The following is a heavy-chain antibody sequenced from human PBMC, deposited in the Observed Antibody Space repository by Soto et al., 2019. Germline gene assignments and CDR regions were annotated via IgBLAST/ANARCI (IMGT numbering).Heavy chain of an antibody. V-gene: IGHV3-48*04. D-gene: IGHD2-15*01. J-gene: IGHJ4*02. Sequence: EVQLVESGGGLVQPGGSLRLSCAASGFSLSSYSMTWVRQAPGKGLEWVSYISGSGSPVFYADSVNGRFTVSKDNARNSLYMQMTSLRAEDTAVYYGARCCNGSCWFNYWGQGTLVTVS. CDR2: ISGSGSPV. CDR3: ARCCNGSCWFNY. CDR1: GFSLSSYS.